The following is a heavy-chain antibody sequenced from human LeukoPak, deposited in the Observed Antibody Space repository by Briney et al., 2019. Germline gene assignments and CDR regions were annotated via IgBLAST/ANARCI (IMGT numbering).Heavy chain of an antibody. Sequence: GGSLRLSCVASGFTFSGSWMSWVRQAPGKGPERVATMKEDESEKYYLDSVKGRFTISRDNADNSLFLQMNSLRVEDTAVYYCARGRGDRGPYYYDSSGSKPLDYWGQGTLVTVSS. D-gene: IGHD3-22*01. CDR2: MKEDESEK. CDR3: ARGRGDRGPYYYDSSGSKPLDY. CDR1: GFTFSGSW. J-gene: IGHJ4*02. V-gene: IGHV3-7*01.